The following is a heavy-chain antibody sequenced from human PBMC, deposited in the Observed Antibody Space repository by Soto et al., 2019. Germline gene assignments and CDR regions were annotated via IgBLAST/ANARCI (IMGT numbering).Heavy chain of an antibody. D-gene: IGHD2-15*01. J-gene: IGHJ5*02. CDR2: IIPAFGTA. Sequence: QVQLVQSGAEVKKPGSSVKVSCKASGGTFSNYAISWVRQAPGQGLEWMGGIIPAFGTANYAQKFQGRLTITADKSTITAYMELSSLRSEDTAVYYCARPIRYCNGAHCYYSMNPLDPWGQGTLVTVSS. CDR1: GGTFSNYA. V-gene: IGHV1-69*06. CDR3: ARPIRYCNGAHCYYSMNPLDP.